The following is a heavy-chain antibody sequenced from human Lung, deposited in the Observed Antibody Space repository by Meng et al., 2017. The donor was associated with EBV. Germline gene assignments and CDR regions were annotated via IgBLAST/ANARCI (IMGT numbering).Heavy chain of an antibody. D-gene: IGHD1-26*01. CDR2: IDTNTGNP. CDR1: GYSFTNHA. CDR3: ARVVVGGFDF. Sequence: QVQLVQSGVWLKGPGASVKVSCTASGYSFTNHALNWVRQAPGQGLKWMGWIDTNTGNPTYAQGFTGRFVFSLDTSVSTTYLQISSLKAEDTAVYYCARVVVGGFDFWGQGTLVTVSS. V-gene: IGHV7-4-1*02. J-gene: IGHJ4*02.